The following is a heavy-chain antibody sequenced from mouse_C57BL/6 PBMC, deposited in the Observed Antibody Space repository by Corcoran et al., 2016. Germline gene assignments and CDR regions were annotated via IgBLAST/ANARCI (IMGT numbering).Heavy chain of an antibody. CDR3: ARDLDYSIFY. CDR1: GYSITSGYY. J-gene: IGHJ2*01. V-gene: IGHV3-6*01. Sequence: DVQLQESGPGLVKPSQSLSLTCSVTGYSITSGYYWNWIRQFPGNKLEWMGYISYDGSNNYNPSLKNRISITRDTSKNQFFLKLNSVTTEDTATYYCARDLDYSIFYWGQGTTLTVSS. CDR2: ISYDGSN. D-gene: IGHD2-5*01.